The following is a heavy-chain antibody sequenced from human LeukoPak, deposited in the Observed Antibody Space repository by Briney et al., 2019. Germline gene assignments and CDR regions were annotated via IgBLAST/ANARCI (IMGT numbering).Heavy chain of an antibody. D-gene: IGHD6-6*01. CDR3: AKKLPDASSYFDF. V-gene: IGHV3-23*01. Sequence: GGSLRLSCVASGLTLSNYDTTWVRQAPGKGLEYVSSIGYGGYRFCGGSVKGRFSISRDNSQNTVYLQMNSLRGEDTAIYFCAKKLPDASSYFDFWGQGILVTVSS. CDR1: GLTLSNYD. CDR2: IGYGGYR. J-gene: IGHJ4*02.